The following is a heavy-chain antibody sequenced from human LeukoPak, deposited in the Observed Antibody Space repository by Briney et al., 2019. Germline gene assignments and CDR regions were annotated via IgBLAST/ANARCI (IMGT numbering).Heavy chain of an antibody. CDR2: IRGDETIA. V-gene: IGHV3-74*03. CDR1: GFSFTTW. J-gene: IGHJ4*02. CDR3: ARTDNLDY. Sequence: GGSLRLSCAASGFSFTTWMHWVRQAPGKGLVWVAHIRGDETIATYAESVKGRFTISRDNARNTLYLQMNSLRAEDTAVYYCARTDNLDYWGQGTPVTVSS. D-gene: IGHD2-15*01.